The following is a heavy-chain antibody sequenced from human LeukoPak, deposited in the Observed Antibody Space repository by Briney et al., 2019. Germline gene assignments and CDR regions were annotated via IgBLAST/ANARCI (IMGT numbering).Heavy chain of an antibody. CDR2: ISGSGSGGST. CDR1: GFTFSSSA. CDR3: AKDTGYRGYGGDAFDI. D-gene: IGHD5-12*01. V-gene: IGHV3-23*01. Sequence: GGSLRLSCAASGFTFSSSAMSWVRQAPGKGLEWASSISGSGSGGSTYYADSVKGRFTISRDNSKNTLYLQMNSLRAEDTAVYYCAKDTGYRGYGGDAFDIWGQGTMVTVSS. J-gene: IGHJ3*02.